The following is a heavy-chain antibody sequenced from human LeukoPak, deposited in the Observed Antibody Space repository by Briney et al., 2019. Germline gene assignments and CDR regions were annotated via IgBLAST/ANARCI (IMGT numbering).Heavy chain of an antibody. CDR3: ARHLRGYCSSTSCYRAWSDP. V-gene: IGHV4-34*01. J-gene: IGHJ5*02. D-gene: IGHD2-2*01. CDR1: GGSFSGYY. Sequence: SETLSLTCAVYGGSFSGYYWSWTRQPPGKGLEWIGEINHSGSTNYNPSLKSRVTISVDTSKNQFSLKLSSVTAADTAVYYCARHLRGYCSSTSCYRAWSDPWGQGTLVTVSS. CDR2: INHSGST.